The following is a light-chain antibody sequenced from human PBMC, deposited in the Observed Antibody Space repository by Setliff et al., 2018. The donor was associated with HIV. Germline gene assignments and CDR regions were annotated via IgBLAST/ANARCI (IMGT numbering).Light chain of an antibody. CDR3: SSGTSSSTPYV. CDR1: SSDVGSSNR. V-gene: IGLV2-18*02. Sequence: QSVLAQPPSVSGSPGQSVTISCTGTSSDVGSSNRVSWYQQPPGTAPRLMIYEVSSRPSGVPDRFSGSKSGNTASLTISGLQAEDEADYYCSSGTSSSTPYVLGTGTKVTVL. J-gene: IGLJ1*01. CDR2: EVS.